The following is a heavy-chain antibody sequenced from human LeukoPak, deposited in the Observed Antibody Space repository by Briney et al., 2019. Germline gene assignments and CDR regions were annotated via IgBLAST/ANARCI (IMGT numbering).Heavy chain of an antibody. CDR2: IYYSGST. Sequence: SETLSLTCTVSGGSISSYYWSWIRQPPGKGLEWIGYIYYSGSTNYNPSLKSRVTISVDTSKNQFSLKLSSVTAADTAVYYCASSYKYSYDRGAFDYWGQGTLVNVSS. CDR3: ASSYKYSYDRGAFDY. J-gene: IGHJ4*02. CDR1: GGSISSYY. V-gene: IGHV4-59*01. D-gene: IGHD5-18*01.